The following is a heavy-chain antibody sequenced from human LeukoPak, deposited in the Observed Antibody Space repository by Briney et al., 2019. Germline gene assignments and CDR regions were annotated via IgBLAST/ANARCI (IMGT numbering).Heavy chain of an antibody. Sequence: GGSLRLSCAASGFTFSDYGMSWVRQAPGKGLDWVSSLSGSGGSTYYADSVKGRFTISRDNSKNTLHLEMNSLRAEDTALYYCAKSYGDYVSGAMDVWGQGTTVTVSS. CDR1: GFTFSDYG. CDR3: AKSYGDYVSGAMDV. D-gene: IGHD4-17*01. V-gene: IGHV3-23*01. CDR2: LSGSGGST. J-gene: IGHJ6*02.